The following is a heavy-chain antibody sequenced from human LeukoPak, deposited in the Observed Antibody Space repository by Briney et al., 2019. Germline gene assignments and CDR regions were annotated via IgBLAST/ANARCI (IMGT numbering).Heavy chain of an antibody. V-gene: IGHV3-7*01. J-gene: IGHJ4*02. CDR3: SKSLDY. Sequence: PGGSLRLSXVASGLTFSRSWMDWVRQAPGKGLEWVANIKEDGSQTYYVDSAKGRFTISRDNAKNSLYLQMDSLRVEDTAIYYCSKSLDYWGRGTLVTVSS. CDR2: IKEDGSQT. CDR1: GLTFSRSW.